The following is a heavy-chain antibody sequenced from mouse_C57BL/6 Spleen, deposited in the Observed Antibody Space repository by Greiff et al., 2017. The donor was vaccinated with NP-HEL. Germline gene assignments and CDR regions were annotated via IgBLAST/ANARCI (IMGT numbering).Heavy chain of an antibody. V-gene: IGHV5-4*01. D-gene: IGHD3-1*01. CDR3: ARDTGTDYAMDY. J-gene: IGHJ4*01. CDR1: GFTFSSYA. CDR2: ISDGGSYT. Sequence: EVMLVESGGGLVKPGGSLKLSCAASGFTFSSYAMSWVRQTPEKRLEWVATISDGGSYTYYPDNVKGRFTISRDNAKNNLYLQMSHLKSEDTAMYYCARDTGTDYAMDYWGQRTSVTVSS.